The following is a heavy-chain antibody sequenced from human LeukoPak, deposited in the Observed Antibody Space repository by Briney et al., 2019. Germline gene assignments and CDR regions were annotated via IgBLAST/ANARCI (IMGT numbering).Heavy chain of an antibody. Sequence: PGGSLRLSCAASGFTFSSYVMSWVRQAPGKGLEWVSAISGSGGSTYYADSVKGRFTISRDNSKNTLYLQMNSLRAEDTAVYYCAKDTPGGDYYDSSPLDYWGQGTLVTVSS. CDR3: AKDTPGGDYYDSSPLDY. CDR2: ISGSGGST. V-gene: IGHV3-23*01. CDR1: GFTFSSYV. D-gene: IGHD3-22*01. J-gene: IGHJ4*02.